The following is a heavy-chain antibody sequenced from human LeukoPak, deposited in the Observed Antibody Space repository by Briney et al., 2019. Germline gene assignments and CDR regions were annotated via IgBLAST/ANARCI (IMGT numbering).Heavy chain of an antibody. CDR3: ARDDGLGYCSSTTCYVFDY. CDR2: ISAYNYNT. D-gene: IGHD2-2*01. V-gene: IGHV1-18*01. Sequence: ASVKVSCKSSGYTFTNYAVSWLRLAPGQGLEWMGWISAYNYNTNYAQKFQGRLTMTTDPSTNTGYMELRSLRSDDTAVYYCARDDGLGYCSSTTCYVFDYWGQGTLVTVSS. CDR1: GYTFTNYA. J-gene: IGHJ4*02.